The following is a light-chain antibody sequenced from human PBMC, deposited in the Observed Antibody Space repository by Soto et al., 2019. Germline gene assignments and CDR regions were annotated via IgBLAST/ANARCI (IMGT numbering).Light chain of an antibody. CDR2: EVS. CDR3: SSYAGTKTLI. Sequence: QSVLTQPPSASGSPGQSVTISCTGTISDIGTYYYVSWYQQHPGKAPKLIIYEVSERPSGVPDRFSGSKSGNTASLTVSGLQAGDEADYYCSSYAGTKTLIFGGETKLTVL. J-gene: IGLJ2*01. V-gene: IGLV2-8*01. CDR1: ISDIGTYYY.